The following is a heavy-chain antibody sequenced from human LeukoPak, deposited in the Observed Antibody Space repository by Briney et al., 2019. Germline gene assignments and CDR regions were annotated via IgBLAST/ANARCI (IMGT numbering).Heavy chain of an antibody. CDR2: INPNSGGT. CDR1: GYTFTGYY. CDR3: ARVGYCSGGSCYSVNAFDI. J-gene: IGHJ3*02. D-gene: IGHD2-15*01. Sequence: GASVKVSCKASGYTFTGYYMHWVRQAPGQGLEWMGWINPNSGGTNYAQKFQGRVTMTRDTSISTAHMELSRLRSDDTAVYYCARVGYCSGGSCYSVNAFDIWGQGTMVTVSS. V-gene: IGHV1-2*02.